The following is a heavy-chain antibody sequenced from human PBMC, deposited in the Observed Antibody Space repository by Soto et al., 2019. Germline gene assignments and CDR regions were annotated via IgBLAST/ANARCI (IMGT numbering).Heavy chain of an antibody. Sequence: SETLSLTCTVSGVSITSYFWSWIRQTPGKGLDWIGSISFSGATYSNPSLKGRAALSVDTSENHLSLTLNSVTSADTAVYYCARDGVVAFDIWGQGTMVTVSS. CDR1: GVSITSYF. D-gene: IGHD2-21*01. CDR2: ISFSGAT. CDR3: ARDGVVAFDI. J-gene: IGHJ3*02. V-gene: IGHV4-59*01.